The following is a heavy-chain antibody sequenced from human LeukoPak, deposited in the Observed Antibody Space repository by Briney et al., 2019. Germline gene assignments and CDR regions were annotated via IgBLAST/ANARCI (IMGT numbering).Heavy chain of an antibody. D-gene: IGHD3-10*01. V-gene: IGHV3-30*18. CDR1: GFTFSSYG. CDR2: ISYDGSNK. CDR3: AKVSHYYGSGSYRGWFDP. J-gene: IGHJ5*02. Sequence: GGSLRLSCAASGFTFSSYGMHWVRQAPGKGLEWVAVISYDGSNKYYADSVKGRFTISRDNSKNTLYLQMNSLRAEDTAVYYCAKVSHYYGSGSYRGWFDPWGQGTLVTVSS.